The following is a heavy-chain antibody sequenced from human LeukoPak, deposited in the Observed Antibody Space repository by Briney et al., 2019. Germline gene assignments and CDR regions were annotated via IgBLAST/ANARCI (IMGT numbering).Heavy chain of an antibody. V-gene: IGHV4-4*07. CDR1: GGSINNYY. J-gene: IGHJ4*02. CDR2: IYSSGNT. Sequence: SETLSLTCTVSGGSINNYYWTWIRQPAGKGLEWIGRIYSSGNTNYNPSLKSRVTISVDTSKNQFSLKLSSVTAADTAVYYCARRARNSGDRYYFDYWGQGTLVTVSS. D-gene: IGHD5-12*01. CDR3: ARRARNSGDRYYFDY.